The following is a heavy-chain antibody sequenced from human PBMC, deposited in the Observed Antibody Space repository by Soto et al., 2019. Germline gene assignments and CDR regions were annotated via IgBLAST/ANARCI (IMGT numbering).Heavy chain of an antibody. Sequence: PGGSLRLSCAACGFKFNTYGMHWVRQAPGKGLEWVAVIWYDGSKQYYAESVKGRFTISRDNSKNMLYLDMNSLRVEDTALYYCARQMELDHWGQGTRVTVSS. CDR3: ARQMELDH. CDR1: GFKFNTYG. D-gene: IGHD1-1*01. CDR2: IWYDGSKQ. J-gene: IGHJ4*02. V-gene: IGHV3-33*01.